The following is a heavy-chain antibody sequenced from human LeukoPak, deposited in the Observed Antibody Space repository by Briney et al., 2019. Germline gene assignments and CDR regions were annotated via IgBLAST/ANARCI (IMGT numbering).Heavy chain of an antibody. Sequence: GGSLRLSCAASGFTFSIHWMHWVRQAPGKGLVWVSRINYDGSSINYADSVKGRFTISRDNAKNTLYLQMNSLRAEDTAVYYRTREAYYYDSSRSHDAFDIWGQGTKVTVSS. J-gene: IGHJ3*02. CDR1: GFTFSIHW. D-gene: IGHD3-22*01. V-gene: IGHV3-74*01. CDR2: INYDGSSI. CDR3: TREAYYYDSSRSHDAFDI.